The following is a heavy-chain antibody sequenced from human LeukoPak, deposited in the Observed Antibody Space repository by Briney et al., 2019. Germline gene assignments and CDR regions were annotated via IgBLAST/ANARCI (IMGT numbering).Heavy chain of an antibody. CDR1: GYSISSGYY. Sequence: SETLSLTCTVSGYSISSGYYWGWIRQPPGKGLEWIGSIYHSGSTYYNPSLKSRVTISVDTSKSQFSLKLSSVTAADTAVYYCARDDRSYYYYGMDVWGQGTTVTVSS. J-gene: IGHJ6*02. CDR2: IYHSGST. V-gene: IGHV4-38-2*02. CDR3: ARDDRSYYYYGMDV.